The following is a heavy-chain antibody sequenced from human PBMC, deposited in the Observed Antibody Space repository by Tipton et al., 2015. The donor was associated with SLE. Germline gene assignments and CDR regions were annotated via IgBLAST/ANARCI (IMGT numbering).Heavy chain of an antibody. CDR2: IWYDGSNK. CDR3: ARDLGGSYCSSTSCYPLDY. D-gene: IGHD2-2*01. V-gene: IGHV3-33*01. Sequence: SLRLSCAASGFTFSSYGMHWVRQAPGKGLEWVAVIWYDGSNKYYADSVKGRFTISRDNSKNTLYLQMNSLRAEDTAVYYCARDLGGSYCSSTSCYPLDYWGQGTLFPVSS. J-gene: IGHJ4*02. CDR1: GFTFSSYG.